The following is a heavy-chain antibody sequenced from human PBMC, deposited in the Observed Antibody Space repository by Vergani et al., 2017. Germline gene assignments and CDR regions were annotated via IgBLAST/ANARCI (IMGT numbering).Heavy chain of an antibody. V-gene: IGHV4-39*01. D-gene: IGHD2-21*02. Sequence: QLQLQESGPGLVKSSETLSLTCTVSSGSISSSSYYWVWIRQPPGKGLEWIGTIYYSGSTYYNPSLKSRITISVDTSKNQFSLKLSSVTAADTAVYYCARQYCGGDCYRPDYYYYGMDVWGQGTTVTVSS. CDR2: IYYSGST. CDR1: SGSISSSSYY. J-gene: IGHJ6*02. CDR3: ARQYCGGDCYRPDYYYYGMDV.